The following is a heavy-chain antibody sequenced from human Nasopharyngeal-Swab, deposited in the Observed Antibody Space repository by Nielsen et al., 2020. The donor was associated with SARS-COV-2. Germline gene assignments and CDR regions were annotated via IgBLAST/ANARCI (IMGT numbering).Heavy chain of an antibody. Sequence: SLKISCAAPGFTFSSYAMHWVRQAPGKGLEWVAGISWNSGSIGYADSVKGRFTISRDNAKNSLYLQMNSLRAEDTALYYCAKLGTTVTSDYWGQGTLVTVSS. V-gene: IGHV3-9*01. D-gene: IGHD4-17*01. CDR3: AKLGTTVTSDY. CDR1: GFTFSSYA. CDR2: ISWNSGSI. J-gene: IGHJ4*02.